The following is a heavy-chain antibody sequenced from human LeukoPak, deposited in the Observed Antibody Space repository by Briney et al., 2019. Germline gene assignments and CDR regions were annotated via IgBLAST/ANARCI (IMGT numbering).Heavy chain of an antibody. V-gene: IGHV4-59*08. Sequence: SETLSLTCTVSGGSISSYYWSWIRQPPGKGLEWIGYIYCSGSTNYNPSLKSRVTISVDTSKNQFSLKLSSVTAADTAVYYCASGGGWLQFGYWGQGTLVTVSS. J-gene: IGHJ4*02. CDR1: GGSISSYY. CDR3: ASGGGWLQFGY. CDR2: IYCSGST. D-gene: IGHD5-24*01.